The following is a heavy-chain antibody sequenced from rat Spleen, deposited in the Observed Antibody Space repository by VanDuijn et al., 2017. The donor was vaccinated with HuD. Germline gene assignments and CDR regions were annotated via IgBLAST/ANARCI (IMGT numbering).Heavy chain of an antibody. Sequence: QVQLKESGPGLVQPSQTLSLTCTVSGFSLTSYHVHWVRQPPGKSREWMGAMWGDGDTSYNSGLKSRLTITRDTSKSQVFLQMDSLQTEDTATYYCARSVKYTTDYYYVRVMDAWGQGASVTVSS. J-gene: IGHJ4*01. D-gene: IGHD1-6*01. CDR2: MWGDGDT. CDR3: ARSVKYTTDYYYVRVMDA. CDR1: GFSLTSYH. V-gene: IGHV2-32*01.